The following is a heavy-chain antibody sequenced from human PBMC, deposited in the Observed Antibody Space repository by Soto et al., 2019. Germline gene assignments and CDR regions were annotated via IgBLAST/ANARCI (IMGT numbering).Heavy chain of an antibody. CDR3: ARTKCSGGSCYSWSLDY. CDR1: GCSITTGGYY. D-gene: IGHD2-15*01. CDR2: RYYSEST. Sequence: PXETLSITCTVSGCSITTGGYYWSWIRQLPGKGLEWIGHRYYSESTYYNPSLKSRVSISLDTSKNQFSLKLSFVTAADTAMYYCARTKCSGGSCYSWSLDYWGQGTPVTVSS. J-gene: IGHJ4*02. V-gene: IGHV4-31*03.